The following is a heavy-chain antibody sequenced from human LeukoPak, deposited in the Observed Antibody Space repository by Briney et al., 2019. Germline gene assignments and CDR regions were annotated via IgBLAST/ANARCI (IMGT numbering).Heavy chain of an antibody. D-gene: IGHD3-10*01. V-gene: IGHV4-39*01. CDR1: GASISTSYYY. Sequence: PSETLSLTCTVSGASISTSYYYWAWIRQPPGKGLEWIGNFHYSGTTYYNPSLKSRVAISIDTSKNQFFLRLSSVTAADTAVYYCARQVTYGHAYGYYFDFWGQGALVTVSS. CDR2: FHYSGTT. CDR3: ARQVTYGHAYGYYFDF. J-gene: IGHJ4*02.